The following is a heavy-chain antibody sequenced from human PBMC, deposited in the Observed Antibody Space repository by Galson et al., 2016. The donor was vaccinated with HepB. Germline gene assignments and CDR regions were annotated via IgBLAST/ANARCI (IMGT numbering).Heavy chain of an antibody. CDR3: AREANWDDVDY. V-gene: IGHV3-33*01. CDR1: GFTFSNYG. J-gene: IGHJ4*02. Sequence: SLRLSCAASGFTFSNYGMHWVRQAPGKGLEWVAVLWYDGSSKYYADSVKGRFTISRDNSKNTLYLQMNSLRAEDTAVYYCAREANWDDVDYWGQGTLVTASS. CDR2: LWYDGSSK. D-gene: IGHD1-1*01.